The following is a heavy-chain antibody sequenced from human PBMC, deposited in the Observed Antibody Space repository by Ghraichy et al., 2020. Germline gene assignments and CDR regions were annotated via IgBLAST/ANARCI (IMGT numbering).Heavy chain of an antibody. CDR3: ARDVPLGSVMAPFDY. Sequence: ESLNISCAASGFTFNTYTMNWVRQAPGKGLEWVSSISSSSTYIHYADSVKGRFTISRDNAKNSLYLQVNSLRAEDTAVYFCARDVPLGSVMAPFDYWGQGTLVTVSS. J-gene: IGHJ4*02. CDR2: ISSSSTYI. D-gene: IGHD3-16*01. V-gene: IGHV3-21*01. CDR1: GFTFNTYT.